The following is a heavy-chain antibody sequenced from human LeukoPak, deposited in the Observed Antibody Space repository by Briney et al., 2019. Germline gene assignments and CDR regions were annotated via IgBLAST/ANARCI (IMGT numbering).Heavy chain of an antibody. J-gene: IGHJ6*03. CDR3: ARRAVTTYIRYYYMDV. D-gene: IGHD4-11*01. CDR1: GGSISSSSYY. V-gene: IGHV4-39*07. Sequence: SETLSLTCTVSGGSISSSSYYWGWIRQPPGKGLEWIGSIYYSGSTYYNPSLKSRVTISVDTSKNQFSLKLSSVTAADTAVYYCARRAVTTYIRYYYMDVWGKGTTVTVSS. CDR2: IYYSGST.